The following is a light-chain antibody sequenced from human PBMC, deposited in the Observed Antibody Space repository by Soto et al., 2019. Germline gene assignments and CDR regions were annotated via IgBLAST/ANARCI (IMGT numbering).Light chain of an antibody. CDR2: GAS. CDR1: QSVNSNY. Sequence: EIVLTQSPGTLSLSPGERATLSCRASQSVNSNYLAWYRRKPGQAPSLLIYGASTRATGIPGRFSGSGSGTDFTLTITRQEPEDFAVYYCQQYGSSPPTFGQGTKEEIK. J-gene: IGKJ1*01. V-gene: IGKV3-20*01. CDR3: QQYGSSPPT.